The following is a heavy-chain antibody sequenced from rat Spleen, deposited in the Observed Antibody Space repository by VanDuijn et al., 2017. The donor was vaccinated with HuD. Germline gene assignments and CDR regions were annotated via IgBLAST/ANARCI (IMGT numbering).Heavy chain of an antibody. CDR2: ISYDGSST. V-gene: IGHV5-7*01. CDR1: GFTFSDYN. D-gene: IGHD1-10*01. Sequence: EVQLVESDGGQVQPGRSLKLSCAASGFTFSDYNMAWVRQAPKKGLEWVATISYDGSSTFYRDSVKGRFTISRDNAKSTLYLQMDSLRSEDTATYYCTSVTTRGYWGQGVMVTVSS. J-gene: IGHJ2*01. CDR3: TSVTTRGY.